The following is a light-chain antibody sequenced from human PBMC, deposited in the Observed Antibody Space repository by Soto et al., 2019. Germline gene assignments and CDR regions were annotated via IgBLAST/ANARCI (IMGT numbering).Light chain of an antibody. V-gene: IGLV1-44*01. CDR1: SSNIGSNT. CDR2: YNN. CDR3: AAWDDSLYGWV. Sequence: QSVLTQPPSASGTPGQRVTISCSGSSSNIGSNTVNWYQQLPGTAPTLLIYYNNQRPSGIPHRFSGSKSGTSASLAISGLQSEDEAHYYCAAWDDSLYGWVFGGGTKVTVL. J-gene: IGLJ3*02.